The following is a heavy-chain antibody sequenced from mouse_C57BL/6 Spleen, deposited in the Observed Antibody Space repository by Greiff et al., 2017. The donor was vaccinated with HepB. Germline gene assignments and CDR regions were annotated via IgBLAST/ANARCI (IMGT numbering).Heavy chain of an antibody. V-gene: IGHV1-26*01. CDR3: AREYYGREAY. CDR2: INPNNGGT. CDR1: GYTFTDYY. D-gene: IGHD1-1*01. Sequence: EVQLQQSGPELVKPGASVKISCKASGYTFTDYYMNWVKQSHGKSLEWIGDINPNNGGTSYNQKFKGKATLTVDKSSSTAYMELRSLTSEDSAVYYCAREYYGREAYWGQGTLVTVSA. J-gene: IGHJ3*01.